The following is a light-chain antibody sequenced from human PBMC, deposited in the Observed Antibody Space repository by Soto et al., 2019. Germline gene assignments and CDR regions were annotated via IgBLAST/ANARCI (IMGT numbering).Light chain of an antibody. V-gene: IGKV1-12*01. CDR1: QPIGTW. J-gene: IGKJ1*01. Sequence: DIQMTQSPSSVSASVGDRVTIACRASQPIGTWLAWYQQKPGKAPKLLIFGASSLQGGVPSRFSGRRSGTEFTLTISSLQPEDFASYYCLQDYGDSWTFGQGTKVDIK. CDR2: GAS. CDR3: LQDYGDSWT.